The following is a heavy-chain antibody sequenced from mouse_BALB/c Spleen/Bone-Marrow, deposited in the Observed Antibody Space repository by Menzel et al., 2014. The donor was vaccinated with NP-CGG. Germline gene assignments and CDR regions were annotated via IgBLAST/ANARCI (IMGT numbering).Heavy chain of an antibody. D-gene: IGHD2-3*01. CDR2: INPGSGST. V-gene: IGHV1-54*01. J-gene: IGHJ2*01. CDR3: ARYDGYFLY. CDR1: GFAFTDYL. Sequence: VKVVESGAELVRPGTSVKVSCKASGFAFTDYLMAWLKQRPGQGLEWIGVINPGSGSTNYNEKFKDKATLTADKSSSSAYMQLSNLTSDDSAVYFCARYDGYFLYGCQGTILTGSS.